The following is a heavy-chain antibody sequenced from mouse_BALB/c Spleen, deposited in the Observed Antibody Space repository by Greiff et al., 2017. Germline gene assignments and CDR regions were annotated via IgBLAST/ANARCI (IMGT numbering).Heavy chain of an antibody. Sequence: QVPLKESGPGLLKPSQTLSLTCSFSGFSLSTSGMRVGWNRPPAGKGLEWLAHIWCDDDKYYNPSLKSHLTISKDTSRNQVFLKITSVDTADTATYYCARSPGSSYYFDYWGQGTTLTVSS. D-gene: IGHD1-1*01. CDR3: ARSPGSSYYFDY. CDR1: GFSLSTSGMR. CDR2: IWCDDDK. J-gene: IGHJ2*01. V-gene: IGHV8-8*01.